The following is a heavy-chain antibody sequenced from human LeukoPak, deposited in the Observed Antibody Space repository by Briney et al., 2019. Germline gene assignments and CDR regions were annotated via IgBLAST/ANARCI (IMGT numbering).Heavy chain of an antibody. CDR2: INGSGGST. CDR3: ATAAGADFFDY. CDR1: GYSFPTYS. D-gene: IGHD3-3*01. V-gene: IGHV3-23*01. Sequence: ASVKVSCEASGYSFPTYSMHWVRQAPGLGLEWVSIINGSGGSTDYADSLKGRFTISRDNSKNTLYLQMNSLRAEDTAVYYCATAAGADFFDYWGQGTLVTVSS. J-gene: IGHJ4*02.